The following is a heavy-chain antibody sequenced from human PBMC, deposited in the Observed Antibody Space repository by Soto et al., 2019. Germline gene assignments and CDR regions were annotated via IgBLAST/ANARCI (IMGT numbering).Heavy chain of an antibody. J-gene: IGHJ5*02. CDR2: IIPMSGRP. CDR1: GGNFNSFS. V-gene: IGHV1-69*06. Sequence: SVKVSCKASGGNFNSFSIDWVRQAPGQGLEWMGGIIPMSGRPNYAQRFQGRVTFSADKSTNTVYMEVNSLTYEDTAVYYCTRRGRQAANWFDPWGQGTLVTVSS. CDR3: TRRGRQAANWFDP.